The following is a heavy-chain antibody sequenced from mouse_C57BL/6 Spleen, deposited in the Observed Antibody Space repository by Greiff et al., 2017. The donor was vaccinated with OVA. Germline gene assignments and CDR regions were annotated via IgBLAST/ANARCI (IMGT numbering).Heavy chain of an antibody. D-gene: IGHD1-1*01. V-gene: IGHV3-6*01. J-gene: IGHJ4*01. Sequence: DVQLQESGPGLVKPSQSLSLTCSVTGYSITSGYYWNWIRQFPGNKLEWMGYISYDGSNNYNPSLKNRISITRDTSKNQFFLKLNSVTTEDTATYYCARDGDYGSSYLYYAMDYWGQGTSVTVSS. CDR2: ISYDGSN. CDR1: GYSITSGYY. CDR3: ARDGDYGSSYLYYAMDY.